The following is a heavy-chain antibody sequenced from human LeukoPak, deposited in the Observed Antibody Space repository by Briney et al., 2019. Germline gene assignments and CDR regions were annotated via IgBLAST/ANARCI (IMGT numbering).Heavy chain of an antibody. J-gene: IGHJ6*02. Sequence: PGGALRLSCAASGFTFSSYGMHWVRQAPGKGLEGVAVIWYDGSNKYYADSVKGRFTISRDNSKNTLYLQMNSLRAEDTAVYYCARGVEYYGSGSYHYYGMDVWGQGTTVTVSS. D-gene: IGHD3-10*01. V-gene: IGHV3-33*01. CDR1: GFTFSSYG. CDR2: IWYDGSNK. CDR3: ARGVEYYGSGSYHYYGMDV.